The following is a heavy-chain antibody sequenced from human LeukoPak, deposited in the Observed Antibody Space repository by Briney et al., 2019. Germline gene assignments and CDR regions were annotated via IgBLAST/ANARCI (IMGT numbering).Heavy chain of an antibody. J-gene: IGHJ3*02. Sequence: SVKVSCKASGGTFSSYAISWVRQAPGQGLEWMGGIIPIFGTANYAQKFQGRVTITTDESTSTAYMELSSLRSEDTAVYYCARGGITIFGVVTNKTGFAFDIWGQGTMVTVSS. CDR2: IIPIFGTA. CDR3: ARGGITIFGVVTNKTGFAFDI. V-gene: IGHV1-69*05. D-gene: IGHD3-3*01. CDR1: GGTFSSYA.